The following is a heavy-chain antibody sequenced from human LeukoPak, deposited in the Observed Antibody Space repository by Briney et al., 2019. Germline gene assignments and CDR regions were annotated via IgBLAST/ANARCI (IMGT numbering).Heavy chain of an antibody. V-gene: IGHV4-59*12. CDR1: LDSTTSYF. CDR2: IHRSGSP. CDR3: AREILGGFNPGAY. Sequence: SETLSLICTVSLDSTTSYFWSWVRQPPGKGLEWIGEIHRSGSPNYNPSLQSRVTISIDRSRNQIVLELSSVTAADTAVYYCAREILGGFNPGAYWGQGILVTVSS. J-gene: IGHJ4*02. D-gene: IGHD1-14*01.